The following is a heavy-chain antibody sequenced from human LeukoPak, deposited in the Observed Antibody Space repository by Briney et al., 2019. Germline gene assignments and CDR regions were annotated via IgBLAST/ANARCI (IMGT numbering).Heavy chain of an antibody. CDR2: ISGSGTTT. D-gene: IGHD2-15*01. CDR1: GFTFKNYA. Sequence: GGSLRLSCAASGFTFKNYAINWVRQAPGKGLEWVSRISGSGTTTDYADSVKGRFTVSRDNSKNTVYLQMTSLRAEDTAIYYCAKDSDISAFFDYWGQGTPVTVSS. CDR3: AKDSDISAFFDY. J-gene: IGHJ4*02. V-gene: IGHV3-23*01.